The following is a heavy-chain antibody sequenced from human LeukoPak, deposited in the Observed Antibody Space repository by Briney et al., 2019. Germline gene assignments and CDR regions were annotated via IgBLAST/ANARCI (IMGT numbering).Heavy chain of an antibody. CDR1: GFTFSSYA. J-gene: IGHJ4*02. D-gene: IGHD1-7*01. CDR3: ARGYRGNYDY. V-gene: IGHV3-23*01. CDR2: INDRGDNT. Sequence: AGGSLRLSCAASGFTFSSYAMTWVRQAPKKRLEWVSAINDRGDNTYYADSVKGRFTISRDNSKNTVHLQMNSLRAEDTAVYYCARGYRGNYDYWGQGTLVTVSS.